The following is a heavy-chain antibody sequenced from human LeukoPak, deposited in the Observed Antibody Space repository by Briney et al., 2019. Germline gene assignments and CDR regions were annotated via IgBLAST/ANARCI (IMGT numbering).Heavy chain of an antibody. CDR1: GFTFSSYA. J-gene: IGHJ5*02. Sequence: GGSLRLSCAASGFTFSSYALSWVRQAPGKGLEWVSTVTGDGLTTFYADSVKGRSTISRDNSKNTLYLQMNSLRAEDTALYYCAKSGSSWHDWFEPWGQGTLVTVSS. CDR3: AKSGSSWHDWFEP. CDR2: VTGDGLTT. D-gene: IGHD6-13*01. V-gene: IGHV3-23*01.